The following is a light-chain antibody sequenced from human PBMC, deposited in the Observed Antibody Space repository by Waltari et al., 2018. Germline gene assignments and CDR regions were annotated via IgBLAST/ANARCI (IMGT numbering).Light chain of an antibody. J-gene: IGKJ1*01. CDR2: WAS. V-gene: IGKV4-1*01. CDR1: QSVLYSSNNENY. CDR3: QQYFTTPFA. Sequence: IVMTQSPDSLAVSLGERATINCKSSQSVLYSSNNENYLAWYQQKPGHPPKLLIYWASTREFGVPDRFSGSGSGTDFTLTISSLQAEDVAVYYCQQYFTTPFAFGQGTKVELK.